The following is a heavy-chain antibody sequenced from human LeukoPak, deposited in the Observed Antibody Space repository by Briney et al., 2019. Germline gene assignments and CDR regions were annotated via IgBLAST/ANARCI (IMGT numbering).Heavy chain of an antibody. CDR1: GYTFTSYY. V-gene: IGHV1-46*01. CDR3: ARDTGWELLNYYYYYGMDV. J-gene: IGHJ6*02. CDR2: INPSGGST. Sequence: GASVKVSCKASGYTFTSYYMHWVRQAPGQGLEWMGIINPSGGSTSYAQKFQGRVTTTRGTSTSTVYMELSSLRSEDTAVYYCARDTGWELLNYYYYYGMDVWGQGTTVTVSS. D-gene: IGHD1-26*01.